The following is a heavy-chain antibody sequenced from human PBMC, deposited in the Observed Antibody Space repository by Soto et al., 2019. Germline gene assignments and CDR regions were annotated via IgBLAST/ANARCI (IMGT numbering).Heavy chain of an antibody. CDR2: IYYSGST. CDR3: ARVPYYYDSSGYHLDYYGMDV. D-gene: IGHD3-22*01. J-gene: IGHJ6*02. V-gene: IGHV4-59*08. CDR1: GDSISSYY. Sequence: PSETLSLTCTVSGDSISSYYWSWIRQPPGKGLEWIGYIYYSGSTNYNPSLKSRVTISVDTSKNQFSLKLSSVTAAGTAVYYCARVPYYYDSSGYHLDYYGMDVWGQGTTVTVSS.